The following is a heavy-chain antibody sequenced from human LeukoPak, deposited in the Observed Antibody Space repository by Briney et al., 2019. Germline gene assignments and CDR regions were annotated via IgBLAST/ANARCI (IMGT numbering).Heavy chain of an antibody. CDR3: ARVAYYYYYYMDV. Sequence: SETLSLTCTVSGGSISSGSCYWLWIRQPGGRGLEWIARIYTSGSTNYNPSLKSRVTISVDTSKNQFSLKLSSVTAADTAVYYCARVAYYYYYYMDVWGKGTTLTVSS. J-gene: IGHJ6*03. CDR1: GGSISSGSCY. CDR2: IYTSGST. V-gene: IGHV4-61*02.